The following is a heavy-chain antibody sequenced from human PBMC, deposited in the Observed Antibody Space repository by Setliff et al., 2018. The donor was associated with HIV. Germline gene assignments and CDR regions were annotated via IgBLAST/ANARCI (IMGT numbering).Heavy chain of an antibody. J-gene: IGHJ4*02. Sequence: PSETLSLTCTVSGGSVSSGSYYWSWIRQPPGKGLEWIGYIYYSGSAKHNPSLKSRVTISLDTSKNQFSLKLTSVTAADTAVYYCARHSPRGYTLTGPYWGQGTLVTVSS. V-gene: IGHV4-61*01. CDR1: GGSVSSGSYY. CDR2: IYYSGSA. CDR3: ARHSPRGYTLTGPY. D-gene: IGHD6-25*01.